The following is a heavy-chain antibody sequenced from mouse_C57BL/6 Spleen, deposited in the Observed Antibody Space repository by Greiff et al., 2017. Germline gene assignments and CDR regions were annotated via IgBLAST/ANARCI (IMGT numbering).Heavy chain of an antibody. D-gene: IGHD1-1*01. J-gene: IGHJ1*03. V-gene: IGHV1-61*01. CDR2: IYPSDSET. CDR3: SRGSGRGYCDV. CDR1: GYTFTSYW. Sequence: QVQLQQPGAELVRPVSSVTLSCKASGYTFTSYWLDWVKQRPGQGLEWIGNIYPSDSETHYNHKFKDKATLTVDHSSRTAYMQLSSLTSEESAVYDCSRGSGRGYCDVWGTGTTVTGSA.